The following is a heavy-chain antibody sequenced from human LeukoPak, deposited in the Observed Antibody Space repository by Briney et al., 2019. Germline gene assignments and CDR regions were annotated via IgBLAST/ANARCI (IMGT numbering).Heavy chain of an antibody. J-gene: IGHJ5*02. CDR3: TRDSGTYTWLDP. CDR2: IDKEKNSYATAS. Sequence: GGSLKLSCAASGFTFRGSAIHWVRQSFGKGLEWIGHIDKEKNSYATASAYAVSVEGRFTVSRDDSKNMASLQMGGLKTEDTALYFCTRDSGTYTWLDPWGQGTLVTVSS. CDR1: GFTFRGSA. D-gene: IGHD1-26*01. V-gene: IGHV3-73*01.